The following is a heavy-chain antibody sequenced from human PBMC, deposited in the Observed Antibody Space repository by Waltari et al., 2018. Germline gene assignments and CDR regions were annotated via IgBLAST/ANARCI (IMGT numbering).Heavy chain of an antibody. Sequence: QVQVVQSGAEVEKPGASVKVSCTTSSSALSWVRQAPGQGLEWMGWISVHSGATNYEQNFRDRVIMTADTSTRTAYLEVRNLRSDDTAVYYCARDSNHWDPRYMDVWGKGTTVTVSS. J-gene: IGHJ6*03. V-gene: IGHV1-18*01. CDR3: ARDSNHWDPRYMDV. CDR2: ISVHSGAT. D-gene: IGHD1-26*01. CDR1: SSA.